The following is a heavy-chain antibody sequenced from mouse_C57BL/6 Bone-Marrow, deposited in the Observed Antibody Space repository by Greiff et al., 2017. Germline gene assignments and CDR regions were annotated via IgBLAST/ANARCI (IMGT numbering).Heavy chain of an antibody. CDR3: AHGNYFYWYFAV. D-gene: IGHD2-1*01. Sequence: QVHVKQPGAELVKPGASVKLSCKASGYTFTSYWMHWVKQRPGRGLEWIGRIDPNSGGTKYNEKFKSKATLTVDKPSRTAYIQLSSLTSEDSAVYFCAHGNYFYWYFAVWGTGTTVTVSS. J-gene: IGHJ1*03. CDR1: GYTFTSYW. V-gene: IGHV1-72*01. CDR2: IDPNSGGT.